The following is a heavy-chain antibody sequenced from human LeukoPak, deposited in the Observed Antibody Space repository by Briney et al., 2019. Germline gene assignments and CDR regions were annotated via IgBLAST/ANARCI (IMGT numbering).Heavy chain of an antibody. V-gene: IGHV3-23*01. CDR2: ISGSIGST. CDR1: GFTFSSYA. J-gene: IGHJ6*03. Sequence: GGSLRLSCAGSGFTFSSYAMNGVRQAPGKGLGWVSTISGSIGSTYYADSVKGRFTISRDNSKNTLYLQMSSLRAEDTAVYYCAKFDAEYIATYSYYYYMDVWGKGTTVTVSS. CDR3: AKFDAEYIATYSYYYYMDV. D-gene: IGHD6-6*01.